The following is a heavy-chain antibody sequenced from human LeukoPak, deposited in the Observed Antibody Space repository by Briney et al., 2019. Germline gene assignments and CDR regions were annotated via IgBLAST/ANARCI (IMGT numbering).Heavy chain of an antibody. V-gene: IGHV4-34*01. CDR1: GGSFSGYY. Sequence: SETLSLTCAVYGGSFSGYYWSWIRQPPGKGLEWIGEINHSGSTNYNPSLKSRVTISVDTSKNQFSLKLSSVTAADTAVYYCARVRCTNGVCYPNDYWGQGTLVSVSS. CDR2: INHSGST. D-gene: IGHD2-8*01. CDR3: ARVRCTNGVCYPNDY. J-gene: IGHJ4*02.